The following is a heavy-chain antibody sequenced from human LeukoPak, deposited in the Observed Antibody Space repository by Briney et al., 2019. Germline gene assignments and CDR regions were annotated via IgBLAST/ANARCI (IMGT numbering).Heavy chain of an antibody. Sequence: HPGGSLRLSCAASGFTVSSTYVTWVRQVPGRGPEWVANVNRDGSETYYLDSVKGRFTISKDNAKNSLYLQMNSLRAEDTALYHCARNNGMDVWGQGTTVIVSS. V-gene: IGHV3-7*03. CDR2: VNRDGSET. CDR3: ARNNGMDV. CDR1: GFTVSSTY. J-gene: IGHJ6*02.